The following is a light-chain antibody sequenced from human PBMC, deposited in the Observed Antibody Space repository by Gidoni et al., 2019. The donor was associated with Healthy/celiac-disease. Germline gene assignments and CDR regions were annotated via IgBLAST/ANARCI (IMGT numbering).Light chain of an antibody. J-gene: IGKJ1*01. CDR1: QSISSY. CDR2: AAS. CDR3: QQSYSTPRT. Sequence: DIQMPQSPSSLSASVGDRVTITCRASQSISSYLNWYQQKPGKAPKLLIYAASSLQSGVPSRFSGSGSGTDFTLTISSLQPEDFATYYCQQSYSTPRTFXQXTKVEIK. V-gene: IGKV1-39*01.